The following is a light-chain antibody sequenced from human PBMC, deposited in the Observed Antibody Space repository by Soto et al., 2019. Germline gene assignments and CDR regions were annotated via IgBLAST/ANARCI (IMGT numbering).Light chain of an antibody. CDR2: GAS. J-gene: IGKJ1*01. Sequence: EIVLTQSPGTLSLSPGERATLSCRASQSVGSNYLAWYQQKPGQAPRLLIHGASSRATGIPDRFSGSGSGTDFILTISRLEPEDFAVYYCQHYGSSPWTFGQGTKVEIK. CDR1: QSVGSNY. V-gene: IGKV3-20*01. CDR3: QHYGSSPWT.